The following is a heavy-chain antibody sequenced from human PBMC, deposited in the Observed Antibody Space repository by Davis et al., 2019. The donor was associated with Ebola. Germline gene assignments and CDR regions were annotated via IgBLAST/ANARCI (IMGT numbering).Heavy chain of an antibody. CDR3: ASPANVGP. CDR2: INHTGYT. V-gene: IGHV4-34*01. CDR1: GGSFRDFY. J-gene: IGHJ5*02. D-gene: IGHD2-2*01. Sequence: SQTLSLTCGVHGGSFRDFYWSWIRQPPGKGLEWIGEINHTGYTNYNPSLKSRVTISVDTSKRQISLKLTSVTAADTAVYYCASPANVGPWGRGTLVIVSS.